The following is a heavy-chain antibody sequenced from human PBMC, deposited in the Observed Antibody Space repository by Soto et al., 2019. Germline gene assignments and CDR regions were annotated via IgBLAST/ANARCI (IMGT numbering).Heavy chain of an antibody. CDR2: IYPGDSDT. CDR1: GYSFTSYC. V-gene: IGHV5-51*01. CDR3: ARYDFWSGYYPHYYYGMDV. D-gene: IGHD3-3*01. J-gene: IGHJ6*02. Sequence: GGSLKISCKGSGYSFTSYCIGWVGQMAGKGLEGMGGIYPGDSDTRYSPGFQGQVTISADKSISTAYLQRSSLKASDTAMYYCARYDFWSGYYPHYYYGMDVWGQGTTVTV.